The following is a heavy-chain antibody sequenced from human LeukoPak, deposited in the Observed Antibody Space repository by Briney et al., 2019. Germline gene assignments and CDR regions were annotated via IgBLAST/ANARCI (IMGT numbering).Heavy chain of an antibody. CDR1: GFTFSSYG. Sequence: GGSLRLSCSASGFTFSSYGMHWVRQAPGKGLEWVAVIWYDGSNKYYADSVKGRFTISRDNSKNTLYLQMNSLRAEDTAVYYCARLTTVTTIDYWGQGTLVTVSS. D-gene: IGHD4-17*01. J-gene: IGHJ4*02. CDR3: ARLTTVTTIDY. V-gene: IGHV3-33*08. CDR2: IWYDGSNK.